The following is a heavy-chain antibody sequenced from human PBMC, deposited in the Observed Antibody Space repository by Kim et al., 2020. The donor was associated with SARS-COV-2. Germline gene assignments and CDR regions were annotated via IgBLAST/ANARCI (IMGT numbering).Heavy chain of an antibody. Sequence: YPVDSDTRYSPSVQGQVTISADKSISTAYRQWSSLKASDTAMYYCARIGDYWGQGTLVTVSS. D-gene: IGHD2-15*01. V-gene: IGHV5-51*01. CDR3: ARIGDY. J-gene: IGHJ4*02. CDR2: YPVDSDT.